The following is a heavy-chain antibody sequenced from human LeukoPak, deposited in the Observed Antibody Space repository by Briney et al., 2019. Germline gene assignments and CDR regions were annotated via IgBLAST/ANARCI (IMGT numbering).Heavy chain of an antibody. D-gene: IGHD2-21*02. V-gene: IGHV3-33*01. J-gene: IGHJ6*02. Sequence: GRSLRLSCAASGFTFSSYGMHWVRQAPGKGLEGVAVIWYDGSNKYYADSVKGRFTISRDNSKNTLYLQMNSLRAEDTAVYYCARDLCGGDCYSYYYYGMDVWGQGTTVTVSS. CDR1: GFTFSSYG. CDR3: ARDLCGGDCYSYYYYGMDV. CDR2: IWYDGSNK.